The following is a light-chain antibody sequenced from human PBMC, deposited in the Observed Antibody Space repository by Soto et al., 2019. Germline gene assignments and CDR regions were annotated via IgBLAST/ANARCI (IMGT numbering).Light chain of an antibody. V-gene: IGLV2-14*01. CDR2: DVN. CDR3: CSFSTSGTHV. Sequence: QSVLTQPASVSGSPGQSITISCTGTSSDVGTYDYVSWHQQHPGKAPKLIIYDVNNRPSGVSSRFSGSKSGNTASLTISGLQAEDEADCYCCSFSTSGTHVFGTGTKVTVL. CDR1: SSDVGTYDY. J-gene: IGLJ1*01.